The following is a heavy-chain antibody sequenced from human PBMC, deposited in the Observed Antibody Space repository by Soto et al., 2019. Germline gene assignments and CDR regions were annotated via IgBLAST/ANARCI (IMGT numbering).Heavy chain of an antibody. V-gene: IGHV1-18*04. J-gene: IGHJ4*02. Sequence: QVQLVQSGAEVKKPGASVKVSCKASGYTFTIYGISWVRQAPGQGLEWMGWISGYNGNTDYAQNLQDRVTLPTDASTSSVYMELRSLRSDDTAVYYCARVDYYDSSGYSGYWGQGTLITVSS. CDR3: ARVDYYDSSGYSGY. CDR2: ISGYNGNT. CDR1: GYTFTIYG. D-gene: IGHD3-22*01.